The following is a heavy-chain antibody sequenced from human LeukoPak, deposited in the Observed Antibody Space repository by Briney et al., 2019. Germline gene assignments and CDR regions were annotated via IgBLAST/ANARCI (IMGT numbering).Heavy chain of an antibody. CDR1: GFTFSSYA. Sequence: GGSLRLSCAASGFTFSSYAMSWVRQAPGKGLEWVLRISDSGVGTYNGDSVKGRFATSRDNSKNTLYLEMNNLRAEDTAIYYCAKDPYFYESGSFDYWGQGTLVTVSS. J-gene: IGHJ4*02. V-gene: IGHV3-23*01. CDR3: AKDPYFYESGSFDY. D-gene: IGHD3-10*01. CDR2: ISDSGVGT.